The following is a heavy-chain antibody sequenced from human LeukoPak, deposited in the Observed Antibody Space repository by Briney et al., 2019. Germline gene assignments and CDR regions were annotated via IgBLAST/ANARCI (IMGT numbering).Heavy chain of an antibody. V-gene: IGHV1-18*04. CDR2: ISVHNGNT. CDR1: GYTLTSYG. J-gene: IGHJ4*02. Sequence: ASVEVSCKASGYTLTSYGISWVRQAPGQGLEWMGWISVHNGNTNYAQKLQGRVTMTTDTSTSTAYMELRSLRSDDTAVYYCARDLSYGYYLGYWGQGTLVTVSS. CDR3: ARDLSYGYYLGY. D-gene: IGHD5-18*01.